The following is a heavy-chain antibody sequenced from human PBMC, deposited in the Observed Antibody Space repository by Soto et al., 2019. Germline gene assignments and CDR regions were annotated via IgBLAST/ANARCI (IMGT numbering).Heavy chain of an antibody. CDR2: ISYDGSNK. CDR1: GFTFSSYG. V-gene: IGHV3-30*18. J-gene: IGHJ6*02. CDR3: AKIVLWCGEPTTTYDYYYGMDV. Sequence: QVQLVESGGGVVKPGRSLRLSCAASGFTFSSYGMHWVRQAPGKGLEWVAVISYDGSNKYYADSVKGRFTISRDNTKNTLYLQMNSLRAEDTAVYYCAKIVLWCGEPTTTYDYYYGMDVWGQGTTVSVSS. D-gene: IGHD3-10*01.